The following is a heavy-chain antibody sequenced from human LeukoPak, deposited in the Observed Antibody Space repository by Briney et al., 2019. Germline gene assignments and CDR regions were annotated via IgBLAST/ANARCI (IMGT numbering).Heavy chain of an antibody. CDR1: GFCVGRNY. D-gene: IGHD1-7*01. CDR2: IHLGGGA. Sequence: GGSLRLSYAASGFCVGRNYLAWVRQAPGKGLEWVSTIHLGGGASYDASVKGRFTISRDNSKNTVYLQMKTLTVDDTGVYYCVRDGENYAYFDYWGQGALVTVSS. V-gene: IGHV3-66*01. CDR3: VRDGENYAYFDY. J-gene: IGHJ4*02.